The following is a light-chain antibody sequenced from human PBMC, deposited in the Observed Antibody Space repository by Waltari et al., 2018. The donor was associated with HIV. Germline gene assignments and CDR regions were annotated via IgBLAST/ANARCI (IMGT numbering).Light chain of an antibody. CDR1: SSDVGGYNY. CDR3: SSYTSSSTLVV. Sequence: QSALTQHASVSGSPGQSITITCTGTSSDVGGYNYVSWYQQHPGKAPKLMIYEVSNRPSGVSNPSSGSNSGNTASLTISGLQAEDEADYYCSSYTSSSTLVVFGGGTKLTVL. J-gene: IGLJ2*01. CDR2: EVS. V-gene: IGLV2-14*01.